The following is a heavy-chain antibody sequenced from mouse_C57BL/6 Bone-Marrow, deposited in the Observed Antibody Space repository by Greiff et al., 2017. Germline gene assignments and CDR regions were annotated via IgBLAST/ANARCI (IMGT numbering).Heavy chain of an antibody. CDR2: ISNGGGST. CDR1: GFTFSDYY. CDR3: ARDYYGSSGGFAY. V-gene: IGHV5-12*01. J-gene: IGHJ3*01. D-gene: IGHD1-1*01. Sequence: EVKLVESGGGLVQPGGSLKLSCAASGFTFSDYYMYWVRQTPEKRLEWVAYISNGGGSTYYPDTVKGRFTISRDNAKNTLYLQMSRLKSEDTAMYYCARDYYGSSGGFAYWGQGTLVTVSA.